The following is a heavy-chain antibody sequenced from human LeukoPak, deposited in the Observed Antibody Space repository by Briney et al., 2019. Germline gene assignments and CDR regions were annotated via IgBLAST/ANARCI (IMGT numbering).Heavy chain of an antibody. J-gene: IGHJ4*02. CDR2: INHSGST. Sequence: PSETLSLTCTVSGGSISSSSYYWGWIRQPPGKGLEWIGEINHSGSTNYNPSLKSRVTISVDTSKNQFSLKLSSVTAADTAVYYCAASKVYDYVWGSYRSGFAYWGQGTLVTVSS. CDR1: GGSISSSSYY. CDR3: AASKVYDYVWGSYRSGFAY. D-gene: IGHD3-16*02. V-gene: IGHV4-39*07.